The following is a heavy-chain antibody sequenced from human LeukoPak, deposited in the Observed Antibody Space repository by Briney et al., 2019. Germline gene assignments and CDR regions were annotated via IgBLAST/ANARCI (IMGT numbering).Heavy chain of an antibody. CDR1: GFSFNTYW. V-gene: IGHV3-7*01. Sequence: GGSLRLSCAVSGFSFNTYWMTWVRQAPGKGLEWVANIKQDESEKYYVDSVKGRFTISRDNAKNSLYLQMNSLRAEDTAVYYCARHPYGVLDYWGQGTLVTVSS. J-gene: IGHJ4*02. D-gene: IGHD4-17*01. CDR2: IKQDESEK. CDR3: ARHPYGVLDY.